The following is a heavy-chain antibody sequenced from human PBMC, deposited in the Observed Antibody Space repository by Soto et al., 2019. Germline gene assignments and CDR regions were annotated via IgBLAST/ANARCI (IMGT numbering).Heavy chain of an antibody. Sequence: PSETLSLTCTVSGGSISSSSYYWGWIRQPPGKGLEWIGSIYYSGSTYYNPSLKSRVTISVDTSKNQFSLKLSSVTAPDTGVYDCARETGTTWYSYYGMDVWGQWTTVAVSS. V-gene: IGHV4-39*02. CDR1: GGSISSSSYY. D-gene: IGHD4-17*01. CDR2: IYYSGST. J-gene: IGHJ6*02. CDR3: ARETGTTWYSYYGMDV.